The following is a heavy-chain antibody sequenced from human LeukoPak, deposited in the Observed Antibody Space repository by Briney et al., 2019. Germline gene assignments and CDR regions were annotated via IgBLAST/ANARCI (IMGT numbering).Heavy chain of an antibody. CDR1: GFTFDDYA. CDR3: AITTVRARFDP. D-gene: IGHD4-11*01. V-gene: IGHV3-9*01. Sequence: PGGSLRLSCAASGFTFDDYAMHWVRQAPGKGLEWVSGISWNSGSIGYADSVKGRFTISRDNAKNSLYLQMNSLGAEDTALYYCAITTVRARFDPWGQGTLVTVSS. CDR2: ISWNSGSI. J-gene: IGHJ5*02.